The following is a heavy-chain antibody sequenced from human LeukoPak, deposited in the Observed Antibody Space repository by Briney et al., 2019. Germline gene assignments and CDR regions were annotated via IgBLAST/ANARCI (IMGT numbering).Heavy chain of an antibody. CDR1: GFTLSSYA. D-gene: IGHD3-10*01. CDR2: ISGSGGST. V-gene: IGHV3-23*01. CDR3: AKDLRLLWFGESWFDP. J-gene: IGHJ5*02. Sequence: GGSLRLSCAASGFTLSSYAMSWVRQAPGKGLEWVSAISGSGGSTYYADSVKGRFTISRDNSKNTLYLQMNSLRAEDTAVYYCAKDLRLLWFGESWFDPWGQGTLVTVSS.